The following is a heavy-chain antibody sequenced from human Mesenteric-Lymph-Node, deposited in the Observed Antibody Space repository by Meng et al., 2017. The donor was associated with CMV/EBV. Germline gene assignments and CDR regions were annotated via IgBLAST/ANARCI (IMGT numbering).Heavy chain of an antibody. J-gene: IGHJ4*02. CDR3: ARDGEEGYGGMSGVDY. D-gene: IGHD3-10*02. CDR2: INPNSGGT. V-gene: IGHV1-2*02. CDR1: GGTSSISV. Sequence: ASVKVSCKASGGTSSISVISWVRQAPGQGLEWMGWINPNSGGTKYPQKFQGRVTMTRDTSTSTAYMELIRLRSDDTAVYFCARDGEEGYGGMSGVDYWGQGTLVTVSS.